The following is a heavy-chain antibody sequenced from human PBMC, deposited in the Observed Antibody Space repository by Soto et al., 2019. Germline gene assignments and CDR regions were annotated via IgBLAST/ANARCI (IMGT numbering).Heavy chain of an antibody. CDR3: ASLIRRHWYYYDSSGPRGPFDI. Sequence: PSETLSLTCTVSGGSISSGGYYWSWIRQHPGKGLEWIGYIYYSGSTYYNPSLKSRVTISVDTSKNQFSLKLSSVTAADTAVYYCASLIRRHWYYYDSSGPRGPFDIWGQGTMVTVSS. J-gene: IGHJ3*02. CDR2: IYYSGST. D-gene: IGHD3-22*01. V-gene: IGHV4-31*03. CDR1: GGSISSGGYY.